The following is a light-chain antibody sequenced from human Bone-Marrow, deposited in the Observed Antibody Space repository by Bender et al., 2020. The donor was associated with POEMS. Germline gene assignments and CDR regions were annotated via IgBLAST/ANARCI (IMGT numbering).Light chain of an antibody. CDR2: ENT. V-gene: IGLV2-23*01. J-gene: IGLJ1*01. CDR3: FSFASTSYV. CDR1: SGDIGTYYP. Sequence: QSALTQPASVSGSPGQSITLSCTATSGDIGTYYPVSWYQQHPGKVPKVIIYENTKRPSGVSTRFSGSKADNTATLTIYGLQAEDEADYYCFSFASTSYVFGSGTKVSVL.